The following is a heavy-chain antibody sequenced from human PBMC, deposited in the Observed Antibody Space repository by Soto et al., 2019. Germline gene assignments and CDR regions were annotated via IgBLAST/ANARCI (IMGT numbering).Heavy chain of an antibody. V-gene: IGHV1-18*01. CDR3: TRDLAVGLVDY. Sequence: QVQLVQSGAEVKKPGASVKVSCKASGYTFTSYGISWVRQAPGQGLEWMVWISAYNRNTTYAQKLQGRGTMTTDTPWSTAYLELRRLRSDDTDVYYCTRDLAVGLVDYWGQGTLVTVSS. CDR1: GYTFTSYG. CDR2: ISAYNRNT. D-gene: IGHD6-19*01. J-gene: IGHJ4*02.